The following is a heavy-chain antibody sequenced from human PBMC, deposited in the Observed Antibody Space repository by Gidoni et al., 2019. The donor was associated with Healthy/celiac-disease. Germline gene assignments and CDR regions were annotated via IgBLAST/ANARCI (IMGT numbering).Heavy chain of an antibody. D-gene: IGHD6-6*01. V-gene: IGHV3-30-3*01. CDR2: ISYDGSNK. J-gene: IGHJ6*02. CDR3: ARDQFPGKGASNYYGMDV. Sequence: QVQLVESGGGGVQPGRSRRLSCAASAVTFSSYAMHWVRQAPGKGLEWVAVISYDGSNKYYADSVKGRFTISRDNSKNTLYLQMNSLRAEDTAVYYCARDQFPGKGASNYYGMDVWGQGTTVTVSS. CDR1: AVTFSSYA.